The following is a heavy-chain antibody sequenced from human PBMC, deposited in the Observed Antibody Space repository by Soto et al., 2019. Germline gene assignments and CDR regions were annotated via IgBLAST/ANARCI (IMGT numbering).Heavy chain of an antibody. Sequence: GGSLRLSCTASGFAFSSHWMHWVRQAPGKGLEWVANIKSDGSAKNYVDSVKGRFSISRDNAKSSLYLQVDILRVEDTAVYYCARSMTSGEAFWGQGILVTVSS. CDR2: IKSDGSAK. D-gene: IGHD1-26*01. V-gene: IGHV3-7*01. CDR1: GFAFSSHW. CDR3: ARSMTSGEAF. J-gene: IGHJ4*02.